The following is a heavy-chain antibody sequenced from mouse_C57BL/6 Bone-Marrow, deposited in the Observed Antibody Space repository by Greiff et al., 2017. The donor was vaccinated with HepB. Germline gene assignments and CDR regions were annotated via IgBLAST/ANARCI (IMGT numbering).Heavy chain of an antibody. CDR2: ILPGSGST. D-gene: IGHD2-1*01. J-gene: IGHJ4*01. V-gene: IGHV1-9*01. CDR1: GYTFTGYW. Sequence: VQRVESGAELMKPGASVKLSCKATGYTFTGYWIEWVKQRPGHGLEWIGEILPGSGSTNYNEKFKGKATFTADTSSNTAYMQLSSLTTEDAAIYYCARGAYGNYAYYAMDYWGQGTSVTVSS. CDR3: ARGAYGNYAYYAMDY.